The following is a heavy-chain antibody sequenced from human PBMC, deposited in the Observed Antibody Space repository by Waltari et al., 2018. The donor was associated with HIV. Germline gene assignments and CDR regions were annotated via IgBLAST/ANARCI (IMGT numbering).Heavy chain of an antibody. CDR1: GNNFAGYW. J-gene: IGHJ3*02. V-gene: IGHV5-51*03. D-gene: IGHD4-17*01. CDR3: ARRKGDYRTAFDI. CDR2: IYPGDSDA. Sequence: EEKLVQSGAEVKEPGESRKISCMRLGNNFAGYWVGWVRRMPGKGLEWVGVIYPGDSDAVYSPSFQGRVIMSTDSSISTVYLQWSSLRASDTAMYYCARRKGDYRTAFDIWGQGTMVTASS.